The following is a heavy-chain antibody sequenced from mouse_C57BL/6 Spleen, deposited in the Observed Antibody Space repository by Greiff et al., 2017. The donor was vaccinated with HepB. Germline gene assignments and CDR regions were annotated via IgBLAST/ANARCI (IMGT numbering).Heavy chain of an antibody. CDR3: TSYDYGRDFDY. V-gene: IGHV1-15*01. CDR2: IDPETGGT. J-gene: IGHJ2*01. D-gene: IGHD2-4*01. CDR1: GYTFTDYE. Sequence: QVQLKQSGAELVRPGASVTLSCKASGYTFTDYEMHWVKQTPVHGLEWIGAIDPETGGTAYNQKFKGKAILTADKSSSTAYMELRSLTSEDSAVYYCTSYDYGRDFDYWGQGTTLKVSS.